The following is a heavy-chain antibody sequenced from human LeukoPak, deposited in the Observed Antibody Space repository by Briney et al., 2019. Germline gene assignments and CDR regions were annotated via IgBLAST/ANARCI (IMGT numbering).Heavy chain of an antibody. J-gene: IGHJ6*02. D-gene: IGHD2-15*01. V-gene: IGHV4-61*02. CDR1: GGSISSGSYY. Sequence: SQTLSLTCTVSGGSISSGSYYWSWIRQPAGKGLEWIGRIYTSGSTNYNPSLKSRVTISVDTSKNQFSLKLSSVTAADTAVYYCAGSPVYCSGGSCYGSYYYYYGMDVWGQGTTVTVSS. CDR2: IYTSGST. CDR3: AGSPVYCSGGSCYGSYYYYYGMDV.